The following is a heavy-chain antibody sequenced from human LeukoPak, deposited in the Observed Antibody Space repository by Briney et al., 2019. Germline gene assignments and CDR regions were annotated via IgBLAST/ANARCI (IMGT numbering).Heavy chain of an antibody. J-gene: IGHJ2*01. Sequence: PGGSLRLSCAASAFTVSSNYMTWVRQAPGKGLEWVSVIYSGGDTYYADSVKGRFTISRDNSKNTLYLQMNSLRAEDTAVYYCARGMTSITPEYFDLWGRGTLVTVSS. CDR1: AFTVSSNY. CDR3: ARGMTSITPEYFDL. D-gene: IGHD5-24*01. CDR2: IYSGGDT. V-gene: IGHV3-66*01.